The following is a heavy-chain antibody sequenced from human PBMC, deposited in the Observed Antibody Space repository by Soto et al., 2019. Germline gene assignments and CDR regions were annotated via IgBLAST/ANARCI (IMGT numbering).Heavy chain of an antibody. CDR1: GYTFTGYY. D-gene: IGHD3-10*01. J-gene: IGHJ5*02. CDR3: ASTQWFGVNWFDP. CDR2: INPNSGGT. V-gene: IGHV1-2*02. Sequence: ASVKVSGKASGYTFTGYYMHWVRQAPGRGLEWMGWINPNSGGTNYAQKFQGRVTMTRDTSISTAYMELSRLRSDDTAVYYCASTQWFGVNWFDPWGQGTLVTVSS.